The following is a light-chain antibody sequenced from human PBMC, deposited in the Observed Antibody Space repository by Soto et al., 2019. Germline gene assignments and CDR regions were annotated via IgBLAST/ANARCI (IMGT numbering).Light chain of an antibody. CDR2: AAS. Sequence: DIQMTQSPSSLSASVGDRVTITCRASQSISSYLNWYQQKPGKAPKLLIYAASSFQSGVPSRFRGRGSGTGFTLTISSLQPEDFATYYCQHSYSTPRTVGQGNNVEIK. CDR3: QHSYSTPRT. V-gene: IGKV1-39*01. J-gene: IGKJ1*01. CDR1: QSISSY.